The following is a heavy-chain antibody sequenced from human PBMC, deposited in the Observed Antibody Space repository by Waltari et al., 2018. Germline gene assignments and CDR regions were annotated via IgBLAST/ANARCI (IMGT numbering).Heavy chain of an antibody. CDR3: ATDPVSGRHRDY. Sequence: QVQLVQSGAEVKKAGASVKVSCEVFGYSLGELSINWVRQAPGKGLEWMGGFDSENGGPVYAQKFQGRVTMTEDTSKDIAYMELSRLRSEDTAVYFCATDPVSGRHRDYWGQGTLVTVSS. CDR2: FDSENGGP. J-gene: IGHJ4*02. D-gene: IGHD6-19*01. CDR1: GYSLGELS. V-gene: IGHV1-24*01.